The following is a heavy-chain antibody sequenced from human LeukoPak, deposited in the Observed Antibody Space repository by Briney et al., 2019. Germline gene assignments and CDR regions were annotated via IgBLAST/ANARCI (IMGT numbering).Heavy chain of an antibody. CDR3: ARQVGMYSSSWYDY. V-gene: IGHV5-51*01. CDR1: GYSFTSYW. J-gene: IGHJ4*02. D-gene: IGHD6-13*01. CDR2: IYPGDSDT. Sequence: GESLKISCKGSGYSFTSYWIVRVRQMPGKGPEWMGIIYPGDSDTRYSPSFQGQVTISVDKSISTAYLQWSSPKASDTAMYYCARQVGMYSSSWYDYWGQGTLVTVSS.